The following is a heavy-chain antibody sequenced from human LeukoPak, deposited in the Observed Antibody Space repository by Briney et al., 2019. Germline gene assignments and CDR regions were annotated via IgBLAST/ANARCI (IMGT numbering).Heavy chain of an antibody. CDR1: GGSFSGYY. V-gene: IGHV4-34*01. CDR3: ARGRVYYGSGSYLD. J-gene: IGHJ4*02. D-gene: IGHD3-10*01. Sequence: SETLSLTCAVYGGSFSGYYWSWIRQPPGKGLEWIGEINHSGSTNYNPSLKSRVTISVDTSKNQFSLKLSSVTAADTAVYYCARGRVYYGSGSYLDWGQGTLVTVSS. CDR2: INHSGST.